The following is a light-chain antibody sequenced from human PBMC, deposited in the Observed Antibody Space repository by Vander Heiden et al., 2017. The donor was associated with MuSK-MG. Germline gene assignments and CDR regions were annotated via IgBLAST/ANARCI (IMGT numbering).Light chain of an antibody. CDR3: AAGDDRLNGYV. Sequence: QSVLPQPPSASGTAGQRVTISCSGGSSNNGRSSVNWYQQLPGTAPKLLIYRNNERPAGVPDRFSGAKSGTAAALAISGRQAEDEADYFCAAGDDRLNGYVFGTGTQVTV. CDR1: SSNNGRSS. J-gene: IGLJ1*01. CDR2: RNN. V-gene: IGLV1-44*01.